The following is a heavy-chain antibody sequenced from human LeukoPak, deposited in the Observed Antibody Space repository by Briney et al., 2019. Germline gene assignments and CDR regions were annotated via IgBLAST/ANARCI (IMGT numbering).Heavy chain of an antibody. CDR2: INHSGST. CDR1: GGSFSGYY. CDR3: ARLDRITMGPYYFDY. J-gene: IGHJ4*02. V-gene: IGHV4-34*01. Sequence: SETLSLTCAVYGGSFSGYYWSWIRQPPGKGLEWIGEINHSGSTNYNPSLRSRVTISVDTSKNQFSLKLSSVTAADTAVYYCARLDRITMGPYYFDYWGQGTLVTVSS. D-gene: IGHD3-10*01.